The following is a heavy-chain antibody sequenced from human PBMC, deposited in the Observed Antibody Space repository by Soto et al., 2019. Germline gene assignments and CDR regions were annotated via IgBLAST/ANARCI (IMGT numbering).Heavy chain of an antibody. J-gene: IGHJ3*02. V-gene: IGHV3-23*01. Sequence: GGSLRLSCAASGFTFGNYAMSWVRQTPGKGLEWVSSISGSGGHIYYTGSVKGRFTISRDNAKNSLYLHMNSLRDEDTAVYFCARELVLGLKSAFDMWGQGTLVTVSS. CDR3: ARELVLGLKSAFDM. CDR1: GFTFGNYA. D-gene: IGHD2-15*01. CDR2: ISGSGGHI.